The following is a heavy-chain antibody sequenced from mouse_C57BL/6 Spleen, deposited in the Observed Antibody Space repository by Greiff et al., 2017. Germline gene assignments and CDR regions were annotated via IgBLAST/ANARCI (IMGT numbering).Heavy chain of an antibody. J-gene: IGHJ3*01. CDR2: INPNNGGT. CDR1: GYTFTDYN. V-gene: IGHV1-18*01. CDR3: ARGYYYGSSLAY. Sequence: EVKLVESGPELVKPGASVKIPCKASGYTFTDYNMDWVKQSHGKSLEWIGDINPNNGGTIYNQKFKGKATLTVDKSSSTAYMELRSLTSEDTAVYYCARGYYYGSSLAYWGQGTLVTVSA. D-gene: IGHD1-1*01.